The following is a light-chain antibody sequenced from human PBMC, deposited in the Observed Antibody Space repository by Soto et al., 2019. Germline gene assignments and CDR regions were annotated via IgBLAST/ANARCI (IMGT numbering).Light chain of an antibody. Sequence: DIGWTQSPGTLSLSAGERATLSCRASQSVSRSSLAWYQQRPGQAPRLLIYGASSRATGIPDRFSGSRSGTDFTLTIDSLRPEDVATYYCQQSYSTLRTFGQGTKVDIK. CDR1: QSVSRSS. V-gene: IGKV3-20*01. CDR2: GAS. J-gene: IGKJ1*01. CDR3: QQSYSTLRT.